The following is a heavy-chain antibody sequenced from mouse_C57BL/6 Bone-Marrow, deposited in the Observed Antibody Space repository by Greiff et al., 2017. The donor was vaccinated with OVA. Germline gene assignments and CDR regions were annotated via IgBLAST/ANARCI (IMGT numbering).Heavy chain of an antibody. CDR1: GFTFNTYA. D-gene: IGHD2-3*01. V-gene: IGHV10-3*01. CDR2: IRSKSSNYAT. CDR3: VRVRDGYYGYAMDY. Sequence: EVQGVESGGGLVQPKGSLKLSCAASGFTFNTYAMHWVRQAPGKGLEWVARIRSKSSNYATYYADSVKDRFTISRDDSQSMLYLQMNNLKTEDTAMYYCVRVRDGYYGYAMDYWGQGTSVTVSS. J-gene: IGHJ4*01.